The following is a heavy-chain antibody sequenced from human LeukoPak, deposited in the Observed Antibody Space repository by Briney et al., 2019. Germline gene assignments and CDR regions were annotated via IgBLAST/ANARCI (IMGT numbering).Heavy chain of an antibody. V-gene: IGHV4-59*12. J-gene: IGHJ4*02. Sequence: SETLSLTCTVSGGSISSSYWSWIRQPPGKGLEWIGYISYSGSTNNNPSLKSRVTISVDTSKNQFSLKLSSVTAADTAVYYCARDSGSQYTFDYWGQGTLVTVSS. D-gene: IGHD1-26*01. CDR2: ISYSGST. CDR3: ARDSGSQYTFDY. CDR1: GGSISSSY.